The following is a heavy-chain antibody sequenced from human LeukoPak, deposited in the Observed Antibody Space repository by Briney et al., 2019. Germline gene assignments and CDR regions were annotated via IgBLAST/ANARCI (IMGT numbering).Heavy chain of an antibody. CDR1: GGSFSGYY. D-gene: IGHD2-2*01. V-gene: IGHV4-34*01. CDR2: INHSGST. J-gene: IGHJ5*02. CDR3: ASIYCSSTSCYPFGP. Sequence: SETLSLTCAVYGGSFSGYYWSWIRQPPGKGLEWIGEINHSGSTNYNPSLKSRVTISVDTSKNQFSLKLSSVTAADTAVYYCASIYCSSTSCYPFGPWGQGTLVTVSS.